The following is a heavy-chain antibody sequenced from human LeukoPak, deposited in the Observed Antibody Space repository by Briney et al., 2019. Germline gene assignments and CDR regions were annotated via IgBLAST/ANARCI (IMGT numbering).Heavy chain of an antibody. J-gene: IGHJ3*02. V-gene: IGHV4-34*01. CDR2: INHRGST. CDR3: AREPTTVPYALHAFDI. D-gene: IGHD4-17*01. Sequence: SETLSLTCAVYGGSFSGYYWGWIRQPPGKGLEWIGEINHRGSTNYNPSLKSRVTISVDTSKNQFSLKLSSVTAADTAVYYCAREPTTVPYALHAFDIWGQGTMVTVSS. CDR1: GGSFSGYY.